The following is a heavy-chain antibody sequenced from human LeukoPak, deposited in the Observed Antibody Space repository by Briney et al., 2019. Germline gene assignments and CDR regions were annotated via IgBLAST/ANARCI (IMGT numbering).Heavy chain of an antibody. D-gene: IGHD5-18*01. CDR1: GFTLSSYA. CDR2: ISGSDYST. J-gene: IGHJ4*02. V-gene: IGHV3-23*01. CDR3: AKDLGDSYGHEIFDY. Sequence: GGSLRLSCVASGFTLSSYAMSWVRQAPGKGLEWVALISGSDYSTYYADSVKGRFTISRENSKNTLYLQMNSLRAEDTAVYYCAKDLGDSYGHEIFDYRGQGTLVTVSS.